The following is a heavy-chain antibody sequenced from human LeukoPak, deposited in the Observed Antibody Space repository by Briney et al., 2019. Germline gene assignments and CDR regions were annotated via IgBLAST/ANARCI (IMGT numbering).Heavy chain of an antibody. V-gene: IGHV1-2*02. D-gene: IGHD4-17*01. CDR1: GYTFTGYS. CDR2: INPNSGGT. J-gene: IGHJ4*02. Sequence: GASVKVSCKASGYTFTGYSVHWVRQAPGQGLEWMGWINPNSGGTNYAQKFQGRVTMTRDTSISTAYMELSRLRSDDTAVYYCARDPATVTTYEYWGQGTLVTVSS. CDR3: ARDPATVTTYEY.